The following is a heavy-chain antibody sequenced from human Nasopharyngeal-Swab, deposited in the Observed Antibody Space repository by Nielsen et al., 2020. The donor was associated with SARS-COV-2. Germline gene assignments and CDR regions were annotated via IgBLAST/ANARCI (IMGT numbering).Heavy chain of an antibody. CDR2: IYYSGST. V-gene: IGHV4-39*01. D-gene: IGHD3-16*01. J-gene: IGHJ6*03. Sequence: GSLRPSCTVSGGSISSSSYYWGWIRQPPGKGLEWIGSIYYSGSTYYNPSLKSRVTISVDTSKNQFSLKLSSVTAADTAVYYCARQVWQNYYYMDVWGKGTTVTVSS. CDR1: GGSISSSSYY. CDR3: ARQVWQNYYYMDV.